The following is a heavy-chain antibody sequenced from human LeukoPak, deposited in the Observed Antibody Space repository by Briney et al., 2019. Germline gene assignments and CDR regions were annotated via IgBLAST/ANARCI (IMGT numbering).Heavy chain of an antibody. CDR1: GYRFTNYW. D-gene: IGHD2/OR15-2a*01. CDR2: INPGDSDT. J-gene: IGHJ5*02. CDR3: ARRVLSRGYPDPNWFDP. Sequence: GESLKISCKGSGYRFTNYWIGWVRQMPGKGLEWMGIINPGDSDTRYSPSLQGQVTISADKSISTAYLHWSSLKASDTAMYYCARRVLSRGYPDPNWFDPWGQGTLVTVSP. V-gene: IGHV5-51*01.